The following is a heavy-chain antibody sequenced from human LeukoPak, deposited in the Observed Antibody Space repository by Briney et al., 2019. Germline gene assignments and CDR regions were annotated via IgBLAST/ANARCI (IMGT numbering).Heavy chain of an antibody. D-gene: IGHD2/OR15-2a*01. Sequence: SETLPLTCAVYGGSFSGYYWSWIRQPPGKGLEWIGEINHSGSTNYNPSLKSRVTISVDTSKNQFSLKLSSVTAADTAVYYCARAISIGYPYDAFDIWGQGTMVTVSS. CDR3: ARAISIGYPYDAFDI. CDR1: GGSFSGYY. J-gene: IGHJ3*02. CDR2: INHSGST. V-gene: IGHV4-34*01.